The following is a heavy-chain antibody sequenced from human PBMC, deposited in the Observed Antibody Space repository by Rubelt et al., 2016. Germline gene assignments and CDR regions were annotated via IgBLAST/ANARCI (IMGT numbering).Heavy chain of an antibody. V-gene: IGHV4-38-2*02. J-gene: IGHJ4*02. CDR3: ARARYCSGGSCYVDY. CDR1: GYSISSGYY. Sequence: GSGPGLVKPSETLSLTCTVSGYSISSGYYWGWIRQPPGKGLEWIGSIYYSGSTYYNPSLKSRVTISVDTSKNQFSLKLSSVTAADTAVYYCARARYCSGGSCYVDYWGQGTLVTVSS. D-gene: IGHD2-15*01. CDR2: IYYSGST.